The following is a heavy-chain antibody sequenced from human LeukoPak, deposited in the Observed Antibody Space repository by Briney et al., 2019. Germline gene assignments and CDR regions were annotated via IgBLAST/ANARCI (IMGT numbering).Heavy chain of an antibody. V-gene: IGHV3-48*04. D-gene: IGHD5-24*01. CDR1: GFTFSTYN. J-gene: IGHJ4*02. CDR3: ARTRDGYNYYFDY. CDR2: ISSSSTTI. Sequence: GGSLRLSCAASGFTFSTYNMNWVRQAPGQGLEWVSYISSSSTTIYYADSVKGRFTISRDNAKNSLYLQMNSLRAEDTAVYYCARTRDGYNYYFDYWGQGTLVTVSS.